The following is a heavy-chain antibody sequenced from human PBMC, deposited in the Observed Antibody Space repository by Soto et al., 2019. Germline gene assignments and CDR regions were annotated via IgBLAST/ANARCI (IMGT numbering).Heavy chain of an antibody. J-gene: IGHJ4*02. CDR3: ARHRYSGYDLGVFDY. CDR2: IYYSGST. CDR1: GGSISSYY. Sequence: TSETLSLTCTVSGGSISSYYWSWIRQPPGKGLEWIGYIYYSGSTNYNPSLKSRVTISVDTSKNQSSLKLSSVTAADTAVYYCARHRYSGYDLGVFDYWGQGTLVTVSS. D-gene: IGHD5-12*01. V-gene: IGHV4-59*08.